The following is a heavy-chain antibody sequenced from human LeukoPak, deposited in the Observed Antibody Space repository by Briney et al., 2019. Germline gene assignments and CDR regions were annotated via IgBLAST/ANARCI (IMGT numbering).Heavy chain of an antibody. Sequence: SETLSLTCAVYGGSFSGYYWSWIRQPPGKGLEWIGEINHSGSTNYNPSLKSRVIISVDTSKNQFSLKLSSVTAADTAVYYCAILAPEPLDYWGQGTLVTVSS. CDR2: INHSGST. D-gene: IGHD1-14*01. CDR3: AILAPEPLDY. J-gene: IGHJ4*02. V-gene: IGHV4-34*01. CDR1: GGSFSGYY.